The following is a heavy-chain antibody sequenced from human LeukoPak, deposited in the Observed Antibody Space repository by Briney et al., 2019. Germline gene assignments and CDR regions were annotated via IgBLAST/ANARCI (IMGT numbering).Heavy chain of an antibody. CDR1: GFTFSGSA. CDR3: TYRRSGYDY. Sequence: GGSLRLSCAASGFTFSGSAMHWVRQASGKGLEWVGRIRSKANSYATAYAASVKGRFTISRNDSKNTAYLQMNSLKTEDTAVYYCTYRRSGYDYWGQGTLVTVSS. D-gene: IGHD6-19*01. V-gene: IGHV3-73*01. CDR2: IRSKANSYAT. J-gene: IGHJ4*02.